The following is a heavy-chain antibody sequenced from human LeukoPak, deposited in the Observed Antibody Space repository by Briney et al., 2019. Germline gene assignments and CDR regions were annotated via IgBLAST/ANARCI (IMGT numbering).Heavy chain of an antibody. Sequence: GGSLRLSCAASGFTFSNYWMSWVRQAPGKGLEWVANIKEDGSEKYYVDSVKGRFTISRDNAKNSLYLQMNSLRAEDTAVYYCARVYHSTTGTTQDYWGQGTLVTVSS. D-gene: IGHD1-1*01. CDR2: IKEDGSEK. J-gene: IGHJ4*02. CDR1: GFTFSNYW. V-gene: IGHV3-7*01. CDR3: ARVYHSTTGTTQDY.